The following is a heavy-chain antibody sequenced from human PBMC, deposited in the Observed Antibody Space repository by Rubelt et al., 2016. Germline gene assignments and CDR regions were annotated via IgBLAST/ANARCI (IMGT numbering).Heavy chain of an antibody. CDR3: ARGRYSSGWYPDYFDL. Sequence: EVQLVESGGGLVQPGGSLRLSCVASGFTFSSSWMSWVRQAPGKGLQWMANIKQDGSGKYYLDSVKGRFSISRENAKNSLFLQMSSLRDEDTAVYYCARGRYSSGWYPDYFDLWGQGTLVTVSS. CDR1: GFTFSSSW. J-gene: IGHJ4*02. V-gene: IGHV3-7*03. D-gene: IGHD6-19*01. CDR2: IKQDGSGK.